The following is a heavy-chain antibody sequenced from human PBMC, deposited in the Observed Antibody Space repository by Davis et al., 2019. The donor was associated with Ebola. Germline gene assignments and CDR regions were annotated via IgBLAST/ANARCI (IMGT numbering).Heavy chain of an antibody. CDR3: ARDIVDAAICGMDV. Sequence: PGGSLRLSCAASGFTFSDYSMSWVRPAPGTALEWVSSISDWSAYMSYADSVRGRFTISRDNAKNSLYLQMNSLRAEDTAVYYCARDIVDAAICGMDVWSQGTAVSVSS. CDR1: GFTFSDYS. CDR2: ISDWSAYM. V-gene: IGHV3-21*01. J-gene: IGHJ6*02. D-gene: IGHD5-18*01.